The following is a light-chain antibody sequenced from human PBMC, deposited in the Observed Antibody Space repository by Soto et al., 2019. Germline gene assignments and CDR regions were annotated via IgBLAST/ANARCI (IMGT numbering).Light chain of an antibody. J-gene: IGLJ1*01. CDR2: EVS. CDR3: SSYTSSSPYV. CDR1: SSDVGGYNY. V-gene: IGLV2-14*01. Sequence: QSVLTQPASVSGSPGQSITISCTGTSSDVGGYNYVSWYQQHPGKAPKLMIYEVSHRPSGVSNRFSGSKSGNTASLTISGFQAEDEADYYCSSYTSSSPYVFGTGTKLTVL.